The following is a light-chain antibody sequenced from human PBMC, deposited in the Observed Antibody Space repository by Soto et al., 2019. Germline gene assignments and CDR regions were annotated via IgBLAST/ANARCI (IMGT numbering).Light chain of an antibody. CDR2: GDN. CDR1: SSNIGAEYD. CDR3: ATWDDSLNGYV. J-gene: IGLJ1*01. Sequence: QSVLTQPPSVSGAPGQRVAISCTGSSSNIGAEYDVHWYQQLPGTAPKRLIYGDNNRPSGVPDRFSGSKSGTSASLAITGLRSEDESDYYCATWDDSLNGYVFGTGTKVTVL. V-gene: IGLV1-40*01.